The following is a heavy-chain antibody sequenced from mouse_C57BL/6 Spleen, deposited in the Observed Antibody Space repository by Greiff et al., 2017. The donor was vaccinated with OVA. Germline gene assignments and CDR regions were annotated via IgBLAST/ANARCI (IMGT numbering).Heavy chain of an antibody. D-gene: IGHD4-1*01. CDR1: GFTFSSYA. CDR3: TRARTGTWAMDY. V-gene: IGHV5-9-1*02. Sequence: EVMLVESGEGLVKPGGSLKLSCAASGFTFSSYAMSWVRQTPEKRLEWVAYISSGGDYIYYADTVKGRFTISRDNARNTLYLQMSSLKSEDTAMYYCTRARTGTWAMDYWGQGTSVTVSS. CDR2: ISSGGDYI. J-gene: IGHJ4*01.